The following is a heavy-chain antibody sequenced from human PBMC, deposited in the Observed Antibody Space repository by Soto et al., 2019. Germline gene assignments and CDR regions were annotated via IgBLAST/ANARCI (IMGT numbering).Heavy chain of an antibody. V-gene: IGHV1-69*02. D-gene: IGHD3-3*01. CDR2: IIPILGIA. CDR1: GGTFSSYT. CDR3: ARGLYGDLWSGYHLRD. J-gene: IGHJ4*02. Sequence: QVQLVQSGAEVKKPGSSVKVSCKASGGTFSSYTISWVRQAPGQGLEWMGRIIPILGIANYAQKFQGRVTITADKSTSTAYMELSSLRSEDTAVYYCARGLYGDLWSGYHLRDWGQGNLVTVSS.